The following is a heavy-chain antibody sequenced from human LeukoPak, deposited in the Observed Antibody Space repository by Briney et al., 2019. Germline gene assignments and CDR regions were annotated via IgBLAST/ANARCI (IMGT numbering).Heavy chain of an antibody. CDR1: GFTFSNYA. V-gene: IGHV3-23*01. CDR3: AKDFVVVPGNVNYFDY. J-gene: IGHJ4*02. D-gene: IGHD2-21*02. Sequence: PGGSLRLSCAASGFTFSNYAMSWVRQAPGKGLEWVSAISGSGENTYYADSVKGRFTVSRDNSKNTLYVQMKSLRAEDTAVYYCAKDFVVVPGNVNYFDYWGPGTLVTVSS. CDR2: ISGSGENT.